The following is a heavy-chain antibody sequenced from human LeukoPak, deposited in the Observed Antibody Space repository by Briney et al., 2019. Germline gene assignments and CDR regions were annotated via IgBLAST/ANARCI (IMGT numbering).Heavy chain of an antibody. CDR3: AKDGVVPAAMLLFDY. Sequence: GGSLRLSCAASGFTFGSYGMHWVRQAPGKGLEWVTFIRSDGSNKYYADSVKGRFTISRDNSKNTLYLQMNSLRAEDTAVYYCAKDGVVPAAMLLFDYWGQGTLVTVSS. CDR2: IRSDGSNK. J-gene: IGHJ4*02. V-gene: IGHV3-30*02. D-gene: IGHD2-2*01. CDR1: GFTFGSYG.